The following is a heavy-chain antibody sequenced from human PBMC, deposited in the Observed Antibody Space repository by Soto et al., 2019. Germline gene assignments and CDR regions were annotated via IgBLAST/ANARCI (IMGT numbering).Heavy chain of an antibody. Sequence: PSETLSLTCAVSGGSISSSNWWSWVRQPPGKGLEWIGEIYHSGSTNYNPSLKSRVTISVDKSKNQFSLKLSSVTAADTAVYYCARDFRSRFSGATDAFDIWGQGTMVTVSS. CDR2: IYHSGST. D-gene: IGHD5-12*01. CDR1: GGSISSSNW. CDR3: ARDFRSRFSGATDAFDI. V-gene: IGHV4-4*02. J-gene: IGHJ3*02.